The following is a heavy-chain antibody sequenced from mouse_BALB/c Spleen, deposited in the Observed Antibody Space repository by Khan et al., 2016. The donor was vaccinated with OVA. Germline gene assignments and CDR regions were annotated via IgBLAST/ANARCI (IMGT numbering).Heavy chain of an antibody. D-gene: IGHD2-3*01. CDR1: GYSIPSDYA. CDR2: INYSGST. Sequence: EVELVESGPGLVNPSQSLSLTCTVTGYSIPSDYAWNWIRQFPGNKLEWMGYINYSGSTNYNPALKSRISISRDTSKNQFFLQLNSVTTEDTATNYCARDGSRYNYAMDYWGQGTSVTVSS. V-gene: IGHV3-2*02. J-gene: IGHJ4*01. CDR3: ARDGSRYNYAMDY.